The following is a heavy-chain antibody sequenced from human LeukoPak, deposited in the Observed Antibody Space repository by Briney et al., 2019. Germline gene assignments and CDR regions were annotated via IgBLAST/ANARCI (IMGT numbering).Heavy chain of an antibody. CDR2: IIPILGIA. D-gene: IGHD3-22*01. J-gene: IGHJ4*02. CDR3: ASYGLSGYHSSFDY. V-gene: IGHV1-69*04. CDR1: GGTFSSYA. Sequence: SVKVSCKASGGTFSSYAISWVRQAPGQGLEWMGRIIPILGIANYAQKFQGRVTITADKSTSTAYMELSSLRSEDTAVYYCASYGLSGYHSSFDYWGQGTLVTVSS.